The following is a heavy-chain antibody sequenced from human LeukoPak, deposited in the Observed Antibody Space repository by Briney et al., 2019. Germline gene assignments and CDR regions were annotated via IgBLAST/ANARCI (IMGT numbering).Heavy chain of an antibody. J-gene: IGHJ3*02. CDR1: GFTVSSNY. CDR3: AREPTDCSSTSCYPAFDI. D-gene: IGHD2-2*01. V-gene: IGHV3-66*01. Sequence: GGSLRLSCAASGFTVSSNYMSWVRQAPGKGLEWVSVIYSGGSTYYADSVKGRFTISRDNSKNTLHLQMNSLRAEDTAVYYCAREPTDCSSTSCYPAFDIWGQGTMVTVSS. CDR2: IYSGGST.